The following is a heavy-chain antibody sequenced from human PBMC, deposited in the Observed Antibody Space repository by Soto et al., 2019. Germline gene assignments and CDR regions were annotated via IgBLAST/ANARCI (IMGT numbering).Heavy chain of an antibody. CDR1: GFTFSSYS. CDR2: ISSSSSYI. CDR3: ARDRCNSSCYLASAGAFDI. J-gene: IGHJ3*02. D-gene: IGHD2-2*01. Sequence: GGSLRLSCAASGFTFSSYSMNWVRQAPGKGLEWVSSISSSSSYIYYADSVKGRFTISRDNAKNSLYLQMNSLRAEDTAVYYCARDRCNSSCYLASAGAFDIWGQGTMVTVSS. V-gene: IGHV3-21*01.